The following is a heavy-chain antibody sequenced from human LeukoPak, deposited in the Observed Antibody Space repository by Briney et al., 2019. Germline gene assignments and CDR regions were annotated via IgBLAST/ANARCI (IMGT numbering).Heavy chain of an antibody. D-gene: IGHD6-13*01. CDR1: GGSISSGGYY. CDR2: IYHSGST. CDR3: ARDRRLSSSPVGDAFDI. Sequence: PSQTLSLTCTVSGGSISSGGYYWSWIRQPPGKGLEWIGYIYHSGSTYYNPSLKSRVTISVDRSKNQFSLKLSSVTAADTAVYYCARDRRLSSSPVGDAFDIWGQGTMVTVSS. J-gene: IGHJ3*02. V-gene: IGHV4-30-2*01.